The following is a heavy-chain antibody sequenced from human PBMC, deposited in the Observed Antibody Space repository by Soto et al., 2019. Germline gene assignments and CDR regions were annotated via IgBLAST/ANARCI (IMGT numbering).Heavy chain of an antibody. J-gene: IGHJ4*02. V-gene: IGHV4-59*12. CDR1: GGSISSYY. Sequence: PSETLSLTCTVSGGSISSYYWSWIRQPPGKGLEWIGYIYYSGSTNYNPSLKSRVTISVDTSKNQFSLKLSSVTAADTAVYYCARLYYDIYRFDYWGQGTLVTVSS. D-gene: IGHD3-9*01. CDR3: ARLYYDIYRFDY. CDR2: IYYSGST.